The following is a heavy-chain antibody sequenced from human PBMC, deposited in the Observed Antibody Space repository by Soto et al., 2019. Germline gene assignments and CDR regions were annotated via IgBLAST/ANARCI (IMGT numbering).Heavy chain of an antibody. Sequence: GGSLRLSCAASGFTFSSYAMSWVRQAPGKGLEWVSAISGSGGSTYYADSVKGRFTISRDNSKNTLYLQMNSLRAEDTVVYYCAKARRVVVPAAIFDHWGQGTLVTVSS. D-gene: IGHD2-2*01. CDR3: AKARRVVVPAAIFDH. CDR1: GFTFSSYA. CDR2: ISGSGGST. J-gene: IGHJ4*02. V-gene: IGHV3-23*01.